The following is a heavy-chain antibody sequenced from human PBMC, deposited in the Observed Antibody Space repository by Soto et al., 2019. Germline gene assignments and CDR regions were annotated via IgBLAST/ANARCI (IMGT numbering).Heavy chain of an antibody. Sequence: GGSLRLSCAASGFTFSSYAVSWVRQAPGKGLEWVSAISGSGGSTYYADSVKGRFTISRDDSKNTLYLQMNSLRAEDTAVYYCAKVHPASRVFPAYWGQGTLVTVSS. CDR1: GFTFSSYA. CDR3: AKVHPASRVFPAY. D-gene: IGHD2-2*01. J-gene: IGHJ4*02. CDR2: ISGSGGST. V-gene: IGHV3-23*01.